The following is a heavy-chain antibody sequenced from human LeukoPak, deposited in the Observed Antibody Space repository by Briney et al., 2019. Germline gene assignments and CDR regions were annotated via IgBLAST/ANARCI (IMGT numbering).Heavy chain of an antibody. J-gene: IGHJ4*02. CDR1: GFIFSDYE. D-gene: IGHD3-10*01. CDR2: ISTSGSTI. V-gene: IGHV3-48*03. CDR3: ARGGGGSGSFLFDY. Sequence: GRSLRLSCAASGFIFSDYEMNLVRQAPGKGLEWISYISTSGSTIYYADSVKGRFTISRDNAKNSLYLHMNSLRAEDTAVFYCARGGGGSGSFLFDYRGQGTLVTVST.